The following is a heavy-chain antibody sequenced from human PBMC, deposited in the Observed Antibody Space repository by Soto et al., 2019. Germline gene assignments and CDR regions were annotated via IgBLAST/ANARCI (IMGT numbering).Heavy chain of an antibody. CDR2: ISGSGGST. CDR1: GFTVSSYA. Sequence: GGSRRLCCAASGFTVSSYAISWVRQAPAKGLEWVSAISGSGGSTYYADSVKGRFTISRDNSKNTLYLQMNSLRAEDTAVYYCEKDWYYDRSGYDYWGQGTLVTVSS. CDR3: EKDWYYDRSGYDY. D-gene: IGHD3-22*01. J-gene: IGHJ4*02. V-gene: IGHV3-23*01.